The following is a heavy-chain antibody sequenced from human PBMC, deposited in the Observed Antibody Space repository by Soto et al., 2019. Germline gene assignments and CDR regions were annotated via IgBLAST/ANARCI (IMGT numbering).Heavy chain of an antibody. CDR1: GGSFSGYY. Sequence: SETLSLTCAVYGGSFSGYYWSWIRQPPGKGLEWIGEISHSGSTNYNPSLKSRVTISVDTSKNQFSLKLSSVTAADTAVYYCARDVDIVASEPFDYWGQGTLVTVS. CDR3: ARDVDIVASEPFDY. D-gene: IGHD5-12*01. CDR2: ISHSGST. V-gene: IGHV4-34*01. J-gene: IGHJ4*02.